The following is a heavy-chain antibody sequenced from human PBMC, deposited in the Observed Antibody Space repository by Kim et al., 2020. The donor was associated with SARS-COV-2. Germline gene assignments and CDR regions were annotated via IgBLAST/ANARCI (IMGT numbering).Heavy chain of an antibody. V-gene: IGHV3-23*01. CDR2: GGGT. CDR3: AKDIRPTY. Sequence: GGGTYYADSVKGRFTVSRDTSKKPLFLQMNSLRAEDTAVYYCAKDIRPTYWGQGTPVTVSS. J-gene: IGHJ4*02.